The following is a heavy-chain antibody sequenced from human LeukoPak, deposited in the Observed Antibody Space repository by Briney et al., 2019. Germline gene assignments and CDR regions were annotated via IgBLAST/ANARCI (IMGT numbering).Heavy chain of an antibody. CDR2: IDYSGST. CDR3: ARLQVISGTTGAFDI. Sequence: SETLSLTCAVYGGSFSGYYWSWIRQPPGKGREWISSIDYSGSTYYKPSLKSRVTISVDTSKNQLSLELSSVTAADTAVYYCARLQVISGTTGAFDIWGQGTMVTVSS. J-gene: IGHJ3*02. CDR1: GGSFSGYY. V-gene: IGHV4-34*01. D-gene: IGHD1-20*01.